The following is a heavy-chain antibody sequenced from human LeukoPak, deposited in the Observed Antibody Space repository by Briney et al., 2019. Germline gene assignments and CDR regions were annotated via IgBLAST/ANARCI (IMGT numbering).Heavy chain of an antibody. CDR1: GGSLSSSSYY. D-gene: IGHD6-19*01. J-gene: IGHJ5*02. CDR3: ARQDISGWYRTNWFDP. CDR2: IYYSGST. Sequence: SETLSLTCTVSGGSLSSSSYYWGWIRQPSGKGLEWIGSIYYSGSTYYNPSLKSRVTISVDTSKNQFSLKLSSVTAAVTAVYYCARQDISGWYRTNWFDPWGQGTLVTVSS. V-gene: IGHV4-39*01.